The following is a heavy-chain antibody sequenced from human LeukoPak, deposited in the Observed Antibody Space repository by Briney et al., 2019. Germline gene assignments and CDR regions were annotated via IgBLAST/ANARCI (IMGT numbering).Heavy chain of an antibody. V-gene: IGHV3-21*01. CDR3: RRVSSKATLRGFITKKKYFYYYMDV. J-gene: IGHJ6*03. CDR2: IITSSSYI. Sequence: GGSLRLSCAASGFTFSSHSMNWVRQAPGKGLEWVSSIITSSSYIYYADSVKGRFTISRDNAKSPLYLPRNSLRAEDTAFYFCRRVSSKATLRGFITKKKYFYYYMDVWGKGTTVTISS. D-gene: IGHD1-26*01. CDR1: GFTFSSHS.